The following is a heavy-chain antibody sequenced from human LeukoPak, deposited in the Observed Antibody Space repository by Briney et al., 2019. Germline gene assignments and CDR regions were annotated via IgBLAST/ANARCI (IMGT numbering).Heavy chain of an antibody. Sequence: ASVKVSCKASGYTFTSYAMHWVRQAPGQRLEWMGWINAGNGNTKYSQKFQGRVTITRDTSASTAYMELSSLRSEDTAVYYCARIYDYGGSFDYWGQGTRVTVSS. CDR3: ARIYDYGGSFDY. J-gene: IGHJ4*02. CDR1: GYTFTSYA. V-gene: IGHV1-3*01. D-gene: IGHD5-12*01. CDR2: INAGNGNT.